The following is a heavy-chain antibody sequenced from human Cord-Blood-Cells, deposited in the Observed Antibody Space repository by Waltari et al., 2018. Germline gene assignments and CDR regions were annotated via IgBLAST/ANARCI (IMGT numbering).Heavy chain of an antibody. CDR1: GGSFSGYY. Sequence: QVQLQQWGAGLLKPSETLSLTCAVYGGSFSGYYWSWIRQPPGKGLEWIGEINHSGSTNSNPALKSRGTISVDTSKDQFSLKLSSVTGADTAVYYCARVGGYCSGGSCWDRNYYYMDVWGKGTTVTVSS. J-gene: IGHJ6*03. D-gene: IGHD2-15*01. V-gene: IGHV4-34*01. CDR2: INHSGST. CDR3: ARVGGYCSGGSCWDRNYYYMDV.